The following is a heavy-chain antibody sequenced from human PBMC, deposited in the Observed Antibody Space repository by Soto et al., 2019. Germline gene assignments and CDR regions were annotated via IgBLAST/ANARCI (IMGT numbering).Heavy chain of an antibody. J-gene: IGHJ4*02. CDR1: GFTFSSYG. V-gene: IGHV3-30*18. Sequence: PGGSLRLSCAASGFTFSSYGMHWVRQAPGKGLEWVAVISYDGSNKYYADSVKGRFTISRDNSKNTLYLQMNSLRAEDTAVYYCAKLSSLAAPNPDYWGQGTLVTVSS. CDR3: AKLSSLAAPNPDY. D-gene: IGHD6-6*01. CDR2: ISYDGSNK.